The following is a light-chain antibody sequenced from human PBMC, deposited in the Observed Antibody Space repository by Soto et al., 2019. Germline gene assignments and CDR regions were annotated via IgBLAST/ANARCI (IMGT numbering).Light chain of an antibody. CDR1: SSDVGRYNL. Sequence: QSALTQPASVSGSPGQSITISCTGTSSDVGRYNLVSWYQQHPGKAPKLMIYEVSKRPSGVSNRSFGSKSGNTASLTISGLQAEDEADYYCCSYAGSSTPVVFGGGTKLTVL. CDR3: CSYAGSSTPVV. V-gene: IGLV2-23*02. J-gene: IGLJ2*01. CDR2: EVS.